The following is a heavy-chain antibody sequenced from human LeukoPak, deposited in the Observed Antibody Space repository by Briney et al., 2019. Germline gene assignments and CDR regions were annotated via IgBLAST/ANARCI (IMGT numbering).Heavy chain of an antibody. Sequence: LAGGSLRLSCAASGNYLMHWVRQAPGKGLVWVSHINSDGSWTSYADSVKGRFTISKDNAKNTVYLQMNNLRAEDTAVYYCVSFYETYWGRGTLVTVSS. D-gene: IGHD2/OR15-2a*01. CDR3: VSFYETY. CDR2: INSDGSWT. V-gene: IGHV3-74*01. CDR1: GNYL. J-gene: IGHJ4*02.